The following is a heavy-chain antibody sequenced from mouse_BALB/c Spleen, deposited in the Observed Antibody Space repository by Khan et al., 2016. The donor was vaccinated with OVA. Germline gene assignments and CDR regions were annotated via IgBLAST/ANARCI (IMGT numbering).Heavy chain of an antibody. CDR3: ARAYYGNFREAMDY. Sequence: QVQLKESGPGLVAPSQSLSITCTVSGFSLTGYGVNWVRQPPGKGLEWLGMIWGDGSTDYNSALKSRLSISKDNSKSQVFLKMTSLQTNYTARYYCARAYYGNFREAMDYWGQGTSVTVSS. V-gene: IGHV2-6-7*01. J-gene: IGHJ4*01. CDR2: IWGDGST. CDR1: GFSLTGYG. D-gene: IGHD2-10*01.